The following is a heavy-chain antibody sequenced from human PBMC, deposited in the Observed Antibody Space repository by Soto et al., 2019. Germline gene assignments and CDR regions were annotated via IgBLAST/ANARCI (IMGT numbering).Heavy chain of an antibody. V-gene: IGHV3-23*01. CDR1: GFTFRTYA. CDR3: AKEKDYDFNWGSDRFTSHY. CDR2: ISGSAGT. Sequence: GGSLRLSCTASGFTFRTYAMTWFRQAPGKGLEWVSAISGSAGTFCATSVKGRFTISRDNSRSTVYLQMHSLRAEDSAIYYCAKEKDYDFNWGSDRFTSHYWGRGTLVTVSS. D-gene: IGHD3-16*02. J-gene: IGHJ4*02.